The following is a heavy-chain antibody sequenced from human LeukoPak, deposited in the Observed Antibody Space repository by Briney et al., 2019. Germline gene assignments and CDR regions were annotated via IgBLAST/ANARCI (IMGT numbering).Heavy chain of an antibody. Sequence: SVKVSCKASGATFTTYAIIWVRQAPGQGLEWMGGIIPVFGTANYAQRFQGRVTISTDESTSTAYMELTSLRSEDTAVYYCARESYGSGSYYLNYYYYGMDVWGQGTLVTVSS. CDR1: GATFTTYA. CDR2: IIPVFGTA. D-gene: IGHD3-10*01. V-gene: IGHV1-69*05. CDR3: ARESYGSGSYYLNYYYYGMDV. J-gene: IGHJ6*02.